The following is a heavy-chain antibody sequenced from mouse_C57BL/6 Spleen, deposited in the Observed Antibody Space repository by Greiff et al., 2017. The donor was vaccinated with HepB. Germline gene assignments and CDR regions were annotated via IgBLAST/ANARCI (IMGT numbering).Heavy chain of an antibody. V-gene: IGHV1-26*01. J-gene: IGHJ3*01. CDR1: GYTFTDYY. CDR3: AQDCYDSRRFDD. D-gene: IGHD1-1*01. Sequence: EVQLQQSGPELVKPGASVKISCKASGYTFTDYYMNWVKQSHGKSLEWIGDINPNNGGTSYKQKFKGKATLTVDKSSSTAYMELRSLTSEDSAVYYCAQDCYDSRRFDDWGQGTLVTVSA. CDR2: INPNNGGT.